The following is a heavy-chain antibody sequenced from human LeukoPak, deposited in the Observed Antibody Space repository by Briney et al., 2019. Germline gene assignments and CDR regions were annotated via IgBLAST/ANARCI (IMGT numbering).Heavy chain of an antibody. CDR2: INWNGGST. J-gene: IGHJ4*02. Sequence: GGSLRLSCAASGFIFDDFAMSWVRQAPGKGLEWVCGINWNGGSTGYADSVKGRFTISRDNAKNSLYLQMNSLRAEDTALYYCARAAYYYDSSDTNYFDYWGQGTLVTVSS. CDR3: ARAAYYYDSSDTNYFDY. V-gene: IGHV3-20*04. D-gene: IGHD3-22*01. CDR1: GFIFDDFA.